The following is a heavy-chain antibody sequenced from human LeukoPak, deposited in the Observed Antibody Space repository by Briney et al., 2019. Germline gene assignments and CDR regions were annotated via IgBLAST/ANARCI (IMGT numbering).Heavy chain of an antibody. CDR1: GYTFTSYA. D-gene: IGHD2-8*01. CDR2: IIPIFGTA. J-gene: IGHJ3*02. Sequence: ASVKVSCKASGYTFTSYAISWVRQAPGQGLEWMGGIIPIFGTANYAQKFQGRVTITADKSTSTAYMELSSLRSEDTAVYYCARGRDDIPQYDAFDIWGQGTMVTVSS. V-gene: IGHV1-69*06. CDR3: ARGRDDIPQYDAFDI.